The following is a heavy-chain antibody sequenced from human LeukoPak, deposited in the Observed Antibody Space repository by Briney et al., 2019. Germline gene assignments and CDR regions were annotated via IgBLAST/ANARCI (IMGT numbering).Heavy chain of an antibody. Sequence: ASVKVSCKASGYTFTSYGISWVRQAPGQGLEWMGWISAYNGNTNYAQKLQGRVTMTTDTSTSTAYMELRSLRSDDTAVYYCARDYDSSGYYRDRLHTDDAFDIWGQGTMVTVSS. CDR2: ISAYNGNT. V-gene: IGHV1-18*01. J-gene: IGHJ3*02. CDR1: GYTFTSYG. D-gene: IGHD3-22*01. CDR3: ARDYDSSGYYRDRLHTDDAFDI.